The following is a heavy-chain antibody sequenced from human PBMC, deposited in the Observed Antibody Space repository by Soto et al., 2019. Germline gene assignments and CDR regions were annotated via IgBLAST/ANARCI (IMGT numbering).Heavy chain of an antibody. CDR2: INAGNGNT. CDR1: GYTFTSYA. V-gene: IGHV1-3*01. J-gene: IGHJ4*02. Sequence: QVQLVQSGPEVKKPGASVKVSCKASGYTFTSYAMHWVRQAPGQRLEWMGWINAGNGNTKYSLKFQGRVTITRDTSASTAYMELSSLRSEDTAVYCCARGPNPYYFDYWGQGTLVTVSS. CDR3: ARGPNPYYFDY.